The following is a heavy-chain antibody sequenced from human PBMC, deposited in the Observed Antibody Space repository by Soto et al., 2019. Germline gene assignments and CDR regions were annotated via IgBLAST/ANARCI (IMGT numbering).Heavy chain of an antibody. Sequence: GSGPTLVNPTQTLTLTCIFSGFSLRTSGVGVGWIRQPPGKALEWLGFIYWNDDKRYSPSLKSRLTITKDTSKNQVVLTMTNMYPVDTATYYCAKSGSSGWYGWFDPWGQGTLVTVSS. V-gene: IGHV2-5*01. CDR3: AKSGSSGWYGWFDP. D-gene: IGHD6-19*01. J-gene: IGHJ5*02. CDR1: GFSLRTSGVG. CDR2: IYWNDDK.